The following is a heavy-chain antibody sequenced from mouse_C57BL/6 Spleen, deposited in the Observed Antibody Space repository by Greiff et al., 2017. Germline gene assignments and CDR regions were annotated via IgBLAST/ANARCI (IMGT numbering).Heavy chain of an antibody. CDR1: GFSLTSYG. J-gene: IGHJ1*03. CDR3: ARGWYGGYFDV. Sequence: VKLQESGPGLVQPSQSLSITCTVSGFSLTSYGVHWVRQSPGKGLEWLGVIWSGGSTDYNAAFISRLSISKDNSKSQVFFKMNSLQADDTAIYYCARGWYGGYFDVWGTGTTVTVSS. D-gene: IGHD2-1*01. V-gene: IGHV2-2*01. CDR2: IWSGGST.